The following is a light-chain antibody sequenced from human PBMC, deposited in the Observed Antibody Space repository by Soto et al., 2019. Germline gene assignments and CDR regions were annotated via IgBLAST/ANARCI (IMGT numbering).Light chain of an antibody. CDR1: QSVSSSY. CDR3: QHFGSPFT. Sequence: EIVLTQSPGTLSLSPGERATLSCRASQSVSSSYLAWYQHKPGQAPRLLIYGASTRATGIPDRFSGSGSGTVFTRSISRLERENFAVYFCQHFGSPFTCGPGTKVDLK. J-gene: IGKJ3*01. V-gene: IGKV3-20*01. CDR2: GAS.